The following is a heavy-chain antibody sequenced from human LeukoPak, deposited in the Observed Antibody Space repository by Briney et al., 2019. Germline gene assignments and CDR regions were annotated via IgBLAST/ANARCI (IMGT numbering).Heavy chain of an antibody. CDR3: ASLGGLGYYYYYGMDV. CDR2: IYYSGST. J-gene: IGHJ6*02. CDR1: GGSISSSSYY. Sequence: SETLSLTCTVSGGSISSSSYYWGWIRQPPGKGLEWIGSIYYSGSTYYNPSLKSRVTISVDTSKNQFSLKLSSVTAADTAVYYCASLGGLGYYYYYGMDVWGQGTTVTVSS. V-gene: IGHV4-39*07. D-gene: IGHD3-16*01.